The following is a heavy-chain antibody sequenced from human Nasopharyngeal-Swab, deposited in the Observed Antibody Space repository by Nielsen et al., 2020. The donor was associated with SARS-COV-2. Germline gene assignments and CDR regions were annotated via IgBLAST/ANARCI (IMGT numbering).Heavy chain of an antibody. CDR1: GYTFTNSW. Sequence: GGSLRLSCKAFGYTFTNSWIGWVPQMPGKGLEWLGIIYPGDCDTRYSPSFQGQGIISADKAGNTTYLHWSSLKASPSAIYYCATTYFSAYTCYSFDNWGRGTMVTVSS. CDR3: ATTYFSAYTCYSFDN. CDR2: IYPGDCDT. V-gene: IGHV5-51*01. J-gene: IGHJ4*02. D-gene: IGHD3-16*01.